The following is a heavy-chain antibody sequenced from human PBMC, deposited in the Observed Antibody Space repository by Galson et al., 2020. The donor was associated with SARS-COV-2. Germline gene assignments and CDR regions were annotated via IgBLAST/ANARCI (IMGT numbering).Heavy chain of an antibody. D-gene: IGHD6-19*01. Sequence: SETLSLTCDVYGGSLSGYYWSWIRQSPGKGLEWIGETNYSGGTDYNPSLKSRVTISVDTSNNRFSLKVTSVTAADTAVYYCARVFYSSGWSYKGHYFYMDVWGKGTTVTVSS. V-gene: IGHV4-34*01. J-gene: IGHJ6*03. CDR1: GGSLSGYY. CDR2: TNYSGGT. CDR3: ARVFYSSGWSYKGHYFYMDV.